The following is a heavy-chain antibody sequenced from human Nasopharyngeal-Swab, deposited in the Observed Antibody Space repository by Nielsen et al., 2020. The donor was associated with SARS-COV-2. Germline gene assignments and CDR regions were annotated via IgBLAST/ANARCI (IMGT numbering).Heavy chain of an antibody. Sequence: GESLKISCAASGFTFDDYAMHWVRQAPGKGLEWVSLISWDGGSTYYADSVKGRFTISRDNSKNSLYLQMNSLRAEDTALYYCAKDGGYGGYDLWGWFDPWGQGTLVTVSS. D-gene: IGHD5-12*01. CDR2: ISWDGGST. CDR1: GFTFDDYA. V-gene: IGHV3-43D*03. CDR3: AKDGGYGGYDLWGWFDP. J-gene: IGHJ5*02.